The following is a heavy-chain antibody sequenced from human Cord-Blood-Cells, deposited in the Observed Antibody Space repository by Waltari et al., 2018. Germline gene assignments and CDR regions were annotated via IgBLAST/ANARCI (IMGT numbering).Heavy chain of an antibody. J-gene: IGHJ4*02. D-gene: IGHD3-10*01. CDR2: IKSKTDGGTT. CDR3: TTDLDTMVRGVDY. Sequence: EVQLVESGGGLVKPGGSLRLSCAASGFTFSNAWMSWVRPAPGKWLAWVGRIKSKTDGGTTDYAAPVKGRFTISRDDSKNTLYLQMNSLKTEDTAVYYCTTDLDTMVRGVDYWGQGTLVTVSS. CDR1: GFTFSNAW. V-gene: IGHV3-15*01.